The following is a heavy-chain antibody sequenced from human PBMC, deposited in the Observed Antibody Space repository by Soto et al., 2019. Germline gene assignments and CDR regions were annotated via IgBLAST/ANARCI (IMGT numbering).Heavy chain of an antibody. J-gene: IGHJ5*02. CDR3: ARSQSSSGNNWFDP. CDR2: TYYRSKWSN. V-gene: IGHV6-1*01. D-gene: IGHD6-25*01. CDR1: GDSVSSNSAA. Sequence: LSQTLSLTCAISGDSVSSNSAAWNWIRQSPSRGLEWLGRTYYRSKWSNDYAVSVKSRITINPDTSKNQFSPQLNSVTPEDSAVYYCARSQSSSGNNWFDPWGQGTLVTVSS.